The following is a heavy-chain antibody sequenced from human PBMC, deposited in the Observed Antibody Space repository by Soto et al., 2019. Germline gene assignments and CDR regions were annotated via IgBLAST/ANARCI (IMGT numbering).Heavy chain of an antibody. CDR3: ARGPDEIPMIQNWFDP. J-gene: IGHJ5*02. V-gene: IGHV5-51*01. Sequence: PGESLKISCKGSGYSFTSYWIGWVRQMPGKGLEWMGIIYPGDSDTRYSPSFQGQVTISADKSISTAYLQWSSLKASDTAMYYCARGPDEIPMIQNWFDPSGQGTLVTVSS. D-gene: IGHD3-22*01. CDR2: IYPGDSDT. CDR1: GYSFTSYW.